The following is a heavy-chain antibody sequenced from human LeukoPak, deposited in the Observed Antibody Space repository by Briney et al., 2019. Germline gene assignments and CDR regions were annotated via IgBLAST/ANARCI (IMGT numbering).Heavy chain of an antibody. D-gene: IGHD3-10*01. J-gene: IGHJ4*02. CDR2: IDPSDSYT. Sequence: GESLRISCKGSGYSFTSYWITWVRQMPGKGLEWMGMIDPSDSYTTYSPSFQGHVTISADKSISTVYLQWSSLKASDTAMYYCARQAVRDFDYWGQGTLVTVSS. CDR3: ARQAVRDFDY. CDR1: GYSFTSYW. V-gene: IGHV5-10-1*01.